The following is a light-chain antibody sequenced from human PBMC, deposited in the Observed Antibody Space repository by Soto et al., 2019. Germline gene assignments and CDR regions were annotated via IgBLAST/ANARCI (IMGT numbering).Light chain of an antibody. Sequence: DIQMTQSPSSLSASVGDRVTITCRASQSIGKHLNWYQQKPGKAPKFLIYAASDLQSGVPSRFSGSGSGTDFTLTVNSLQPEDVATYYCQQGYTSAITFGQGTRLEI. CDR2: AAS. J-gene: IGKJ5*01. CDR1: QSIGKH. CDR3: QQGYTSAIT. V-gene: IGKV1-39*01.